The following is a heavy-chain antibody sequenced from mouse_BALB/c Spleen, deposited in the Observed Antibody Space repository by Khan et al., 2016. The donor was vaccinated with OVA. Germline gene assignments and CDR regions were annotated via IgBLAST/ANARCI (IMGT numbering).Heavy chain of an antibody. CDR2: INTHSGVP. CDR1: GYTFTTAG. D-gene: IGHD2-14*01. V-gene: IGHV9-4*02. J-gene: IGHJ4*01. CDR3: ARGRAAYYRNDGGAMEY. Sequence: LVESGPELKKPGETVRISCKASGYTFTTAGIQWVQKMPGKGLKWIGWINTHSGVPKYAEDFKGRFAFSLEISVSTAYLQITNLKNEDTATYFCARGRAAYYRNDGGAMEYGGQGPSVTVAS.